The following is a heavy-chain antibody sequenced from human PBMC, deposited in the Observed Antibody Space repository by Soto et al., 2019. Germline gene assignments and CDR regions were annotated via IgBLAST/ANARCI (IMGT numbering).Heavy chain of an antibody. J-gene: IGHJ3*01. CDR1: GGSISSYY. CDR2: AYYGGNT. V-gene: IGHV4-59*08. CDR3: ANHLSAWLRMEAFDV. Sequence: QVQLQESGPGLVKPSETLSLTCTVSGGSISSYYWSWIRQPPGKGLEWIGYAYYGGNTNYNPSLKSRVSISVDTSKSQFALKLTSVTVADTAGYYCANHLSAWLRMEAFDVWGPGTMVTVSS. D-gene: IGHD5-12*01.